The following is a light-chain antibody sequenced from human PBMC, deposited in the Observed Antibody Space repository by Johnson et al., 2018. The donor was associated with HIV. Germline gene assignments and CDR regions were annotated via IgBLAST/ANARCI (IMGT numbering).Light chain of an antibody. CDR1: SPNIGNNY. CDR2: ENN. CDR3: GTWDSSLSAFYV. J-gene: IGLJ1*01. V-gene: IGLV1-51*02. Sequence: HSVFTQPPSVSAAPGQKVTISCSGSSPNIGNNYVSWYQQLPGTAPKLLIYENNKRPSGIPDRFSGSKSGTSATLGITGLQTGDEADYYCGTWDSSLSAFYVFGTGTKVTVL.